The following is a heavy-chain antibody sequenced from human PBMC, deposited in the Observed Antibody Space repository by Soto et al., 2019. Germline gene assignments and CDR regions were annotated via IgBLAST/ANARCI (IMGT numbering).Heavy chain of an antibody. CDR2: INHSGST. J-gene: IGHJ4*02. Sequence: PSETLSLTCAVYGGSFSGYYWSWIRQPPGKGLEWIGEINHSGSTNYNPSLKSRVTISVDTSKNQFSLKLSSVTAADTAVYYCARGLKGYYYDSSGTYYFDYWGQGTLVTVPQ. D-gene: IGHD3-22*01. V-gene: IGHV4-34*01. CDR3: ARGLKGYYYDSSGTYYFDY. CDR1: GGSFSGYY.